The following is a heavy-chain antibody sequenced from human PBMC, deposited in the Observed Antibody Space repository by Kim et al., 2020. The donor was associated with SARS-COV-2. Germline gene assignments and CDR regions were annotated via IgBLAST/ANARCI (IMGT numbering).Heavy chain of an antibody. V-gene: IGHV1-2*02. Sequence: ASVKVSCKASGYTFTGYYMHWVRQAPGQGLEWMGWINPNSGGTNYAQKFQGRATMTRDTSISTAYMELSRLRSDDTAVYYCARGQKARITVDIPLDVWGQGTTVTVSS. CDR1: GYTFTGYY. J-gene: IGHJ6*02. D-gene: IGHD5-12*01. CDR3: ARGQKARITVDIPLDV. CDR2: INPNSGGT.